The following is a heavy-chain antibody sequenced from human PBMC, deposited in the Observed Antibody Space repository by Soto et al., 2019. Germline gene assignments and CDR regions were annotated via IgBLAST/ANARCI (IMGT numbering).Heavy chain of an antibody. CDR3: ARRPLDCRWGVTTVTSCGMDV. D-gene: IGHD4-4*01. CDR2: IYPGDSDT. J-gene: IGHJ6*02. V-gene: IGHV5-51*01. Sequence: PGESLKISCKGSGYSFTSYWIGWVRQMPGKGLEWMGIIYPGDSDTRYSPSFQGQVTISADKSISTAYLQWSSLKASDTAMYYCARRPLDCRWGVTTVTSCGMDVWGQGTTVTVSS. CDR1: GYSFTSYW.